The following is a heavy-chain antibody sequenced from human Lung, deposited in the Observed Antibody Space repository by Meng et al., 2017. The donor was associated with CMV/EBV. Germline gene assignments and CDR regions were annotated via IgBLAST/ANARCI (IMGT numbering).Heavy chain of an antibody. J-gene: IGHJ4*02. Sequence: SCAASGFTFSSYAMSLVRQAPGKGLEWVSVIYSGGSSTYYADSVKGRFTISRDNSKNTLYLQMNSLRAEDTAVYYCAKVRGYCSSTSCSPLHYWXQGTLVTVSS. CDR1: GFTFSSYA. CDR2: IYSGGSST. D-gene: IGHD2-2*01. V-gene: IGHV3-23*03. CDR3: AKVRGYCSSTSCSPLHY.